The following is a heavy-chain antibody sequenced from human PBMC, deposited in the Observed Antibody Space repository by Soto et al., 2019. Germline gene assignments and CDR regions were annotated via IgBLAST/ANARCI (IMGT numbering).Heavy chain of an antibody. D-gene: IGHD6-13*01. Sequence: QVQLVQSGAEVKKPGSAVKVSCKASGGTFSGYAISWVRQAPGQGLEWMGGIIPIFGTANYAQKFQGRVTITADESTSTAYMELSSLRSEDTAVYYCARAPGYSSSWYAAGGYYYYGMDVWGQGTTVTVSS. CDR1: GGTFSGYA. CDR3: ARAPGYSSSWYAAGGYYYYGMDV. V-gene: IGHV1-69*01. J-gene: IGHJ6*02. CDR2: IIPIFGTA.